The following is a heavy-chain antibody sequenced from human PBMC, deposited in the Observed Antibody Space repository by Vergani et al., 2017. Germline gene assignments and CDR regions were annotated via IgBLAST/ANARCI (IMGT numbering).Heavy chain of an antibody. CDR3: ARVVRSGWYGKYYFDY. D-gene: IGHD6-19*01. J-gene: IGHJ4*02. CDR2: IYYSGST. CDR1: GGSISSSSYY. V-gene: IGHV4-39*07. Sequence: QLQLQEPGPGLVKPSETLSLTCTVSGGSISSSSYYWGWFRQPPGKGLEWIGSIYYSGSTYYNPSLKSRVTISVDTSKNQFSLKLSSVTAADTAVYYCARVVRSGWYGKYYFDYWGQGTLVTVSS.